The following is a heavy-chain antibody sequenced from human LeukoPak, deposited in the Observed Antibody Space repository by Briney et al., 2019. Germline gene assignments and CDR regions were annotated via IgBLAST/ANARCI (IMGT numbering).Heavy chain of an antibody. Sequence: GGSLRLSCAASGFTFSNFWMSWVRQAPGKGLEWVTLMWHDGSHKFYIDSVRGRFTISRDNSKNTVYLQMNGLRAEDTAVYYCARGIFGSGSYPDFWGQGTLVTVSS. V-gene: IGHV3-33*08. CDR3: ARGIFGSGSYPDF. D-gene: IGHD3-10*01. J-gene: IGHJ4*02. CDR2: MWHDGSHK. CDR1: GFTFSNFW.